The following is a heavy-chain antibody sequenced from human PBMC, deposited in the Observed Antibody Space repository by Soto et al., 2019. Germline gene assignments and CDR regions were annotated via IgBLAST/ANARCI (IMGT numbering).Heavy chain of an antibody. CDR2: IYRTGST. J-gene: IGHJ4*02. CDR3: ASRAPGTSVDY. Sequence: QVQLQESGPGLVKLSGTLSLTCAVSGGSFTSNNWWTWVRQPPGQGLEWIGEIYRTGSTNYNPSLKGRVTISLDKCQNQFSVKVTSLNAADTAVYYYASRAPGTSVDYWGQGPLVTVSS. V-gene: IGHV4-4*02. D-gene: IGHD1-7*01. CDR1: GGSFTSNNW.